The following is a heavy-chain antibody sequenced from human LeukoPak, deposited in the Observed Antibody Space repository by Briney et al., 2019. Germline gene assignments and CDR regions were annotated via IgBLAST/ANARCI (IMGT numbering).Heavy chain of an antibody. J-gene: IGHJ4*02. CDR3: AKHLDYYGSGSFDY. CDR1: GFTFSSYA. D-gene: IGHD3-10*01. V-gene: IGHV3-23*01. Sequence: GGSLRFSCAASGFTFSSYAMSGVRQAPGKGLEWVSAISGSGGSTYYADSVKGRFTISRDNSKNTLYLQMNSLRAEDTAVYYCAKHLDYYGSGSFDYWGQGTLVTVSS. CDR2: ISGSGGST.